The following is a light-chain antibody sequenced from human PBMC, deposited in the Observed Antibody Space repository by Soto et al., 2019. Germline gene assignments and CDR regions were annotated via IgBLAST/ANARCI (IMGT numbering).Light chain of an antibody. J-gene: IGKJ4*01. V-gene: IGKV3-15*01. Sequence: EVVMTQSPATLSLSPGDRATVSCRASQGIGSNLAWYQQKPGQAPRLLIYGASTRAAGVPARFSGSGSGTEFTLTISSLQSEDFALYYCQQYSDWPPVTFGGVNKVEIK. CDR3: QQYSDWPPVT. CDR2: GAS. CDR1: QGIGSN.